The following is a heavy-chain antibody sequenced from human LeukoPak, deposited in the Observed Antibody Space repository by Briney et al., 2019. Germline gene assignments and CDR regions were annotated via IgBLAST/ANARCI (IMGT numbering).Heavy chain of an antibody. CDR1: EFTFNNYG. D-gene: IGHD2-2*01. CDR2: ISYDGGNK. V-gene: IGHV3-30*18. CDR3: AKGPLRGTAAAIDY. J-gene: IGHJ4*02. Sequence: PGKSLRLSCAAYEFTFNNYGMHWVRQAPGKGLEWVAVISYDGGNKHYPDSVKGRFTISRDISTDTLWLQMDSLRTEDTAVYYCAKGPLRGTAAAIDYWGQGTLVTVSS.